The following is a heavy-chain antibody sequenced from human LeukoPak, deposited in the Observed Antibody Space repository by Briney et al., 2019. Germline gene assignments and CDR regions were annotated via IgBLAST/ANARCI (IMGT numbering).Heavy chain of an antibody. D-gene: IGHD2-15*01. CDR2: ISSSGSTI. J-gene: IGHJ4*02. V-gene: IGHV3-48*03. Sequence: PGRSLRLSCAASGFTFDDYAMHWVRQAPGKGLEWVSYISSSGSTIYYADSVKGRFTISRDNAKNSLYLQMNSLRAEDTAVYYCARDPRYCSGGSCYSSIDYWGQGTLVTVSS. CDR3: ARDPRYCSGGSCYSSIDY. CDR1: GFTFDDYA.